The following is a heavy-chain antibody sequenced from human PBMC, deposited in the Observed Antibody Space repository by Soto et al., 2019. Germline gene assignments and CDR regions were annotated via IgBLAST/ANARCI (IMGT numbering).Heavy chain of an antibody. V-gene: IGHV3-23*01. CDR3: AKRYGSGSYRDFNSYYGMDI. J-gene: IGHJ6*02. CDR2: VSPTGEQR. Sequence: GGSLRLSCAASRFTFRNYGMSWVRQGPGKGLEWVSGVSPTGEQRFYVDSVKGRFFISRDNSQNTLSLEMSNLRADDTAVYYCAKRYGSGSYRDFNSYYGMDIWGQGTSVTVSS. D-gene: IGHD3-10*01. CDR1: RFTFRNYG.